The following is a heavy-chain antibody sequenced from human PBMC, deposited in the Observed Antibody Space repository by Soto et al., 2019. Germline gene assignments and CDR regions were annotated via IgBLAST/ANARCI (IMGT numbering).Heavy chain of an antibody. V-gene: IGHV3-30*18. Sequence: GGSLRLSCAAPGFTFSHYGMHWFRQAPGKGLEWVAHILHDGSNEYYADSVKGRFTMSRDNSNNTLSLQMNSLTGDDTDVYYCAKSRDGYSFYFYYGMDVWGQGTTVTVSS. J-gene: IGHJ6*02. CDR2: ILHDGSNE. CDR1: GFTFSHYG. D-gene: IGHD4-4*01. CDR3: AKSRDGYSFYFYYGMDV.